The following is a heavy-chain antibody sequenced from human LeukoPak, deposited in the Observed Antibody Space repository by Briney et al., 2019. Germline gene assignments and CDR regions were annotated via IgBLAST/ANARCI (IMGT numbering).Heavy chain of an antibody. D-gene: IGHD4-17*01. V-gene: IGHV4-59*11. CDR2: IYYSGST. J-gene: IGHJ3*02. CDR1: GGSISVHY. CDR3: ARESLCGDYGAFDI. Sequence: SETLPLTCTVSGGSISVHYWSWVRQPPGKGLEWVGYIYYSGSTNYNPSLKSRVTISVDTSKNQFSLKLSSVTAADTAVYYCARESLCGDYGAFDIGGQGTMVTVSS.